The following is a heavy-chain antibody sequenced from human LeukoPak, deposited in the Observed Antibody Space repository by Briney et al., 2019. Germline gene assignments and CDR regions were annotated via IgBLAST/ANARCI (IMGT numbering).Heavy chain of an antibody. CDR3: ARGVVVPAAMEGAYYYYYYMDV. Sequence: PSETLSLTCTVSGGSISSYYWSWIRRPAGKGLEWIGRIYTSGSTNYNPSLKSRVTMSVDTSKNQFSLKLSSVTAADTAVYYCARGVVVPAAMEGAYYYYYYMDVWGKGTTVIVSS. CDR1: GGSISSYY. J-gene: IGHJ6*03. CDR2: IYTSGST. V-gene: IGHV4-4*07. D-gene: IGHD2-2*01.